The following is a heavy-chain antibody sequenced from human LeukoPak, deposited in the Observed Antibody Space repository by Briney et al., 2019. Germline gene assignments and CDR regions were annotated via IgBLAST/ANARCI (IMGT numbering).Heavy chain of an antibody. Sequence: QPGGSLRLSCAASGFTFGTYSMNWVRQAPGKGLEWVAFIPYDGSNKYYADSVRGRFTISRDNSKNTLYLQMNSLRAEDTAVYYCARREVYFDYWGQGTLVTVSS. CDR1: GFTFGTYS. V-gene: IGHV3-30*02. J-gene: IGHJ4*02. CDR3: ARREVYFDY. CDR2: IPYDGSNK. D-gene: IGHD1-14*01.